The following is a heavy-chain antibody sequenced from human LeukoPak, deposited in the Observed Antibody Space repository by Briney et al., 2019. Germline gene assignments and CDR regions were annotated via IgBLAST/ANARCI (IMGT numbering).Heavy chain of an antibody. CDR2: ISYSGGP. D-gene: IGHD3-22*01. CDR3: AREYYGSSGYYNDY. V-gene: IGHV4-59*01. CDR1: GDSISSYH. Sequence: SETLSLTCTVSGDSISSYHWSWIRQPPGKGLEWIGYISYSGGPNYNPSHKSRVTISVDTSKNQFSLKLTSVTAADTAVYYCAREYYGSSGYYNDYWGQGVLVTVSS. J-gene: IGHJ4*02.